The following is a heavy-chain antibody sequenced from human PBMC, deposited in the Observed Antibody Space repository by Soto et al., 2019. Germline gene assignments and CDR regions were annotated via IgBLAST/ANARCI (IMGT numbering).Heavy chain of an antibody. Sequence: GGSLRLSCAASGFTFSSYAMSWVRQAPGKGLEWVSAISGSGGSTYYADSVKGRFTISRDNSKNTLYLQMNSLRAEDTAVYYCAKVSAIVVVVAATFDYWGQGTLVTVSS. J-gene: IGHJ4*02. CDR2: ISGSGGST. CDR1: GFTFSSYA. D-gene: IGHD2-15*01. V-gene: IGHV3-23*01. CDR3: AKVSAIVVVVAATFDY.